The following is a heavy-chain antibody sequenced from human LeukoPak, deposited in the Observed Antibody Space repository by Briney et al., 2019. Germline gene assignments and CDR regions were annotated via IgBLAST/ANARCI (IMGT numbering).Heavy chain of an antibody. CDR1: GYTLTEMS. V-gene: IGHV1-24*01. J-gene: IGHJ4*02. Sequence: ASVKVSCKVSGYTLTEMSIHWVRQAPGGALEWMGGFDPEDGETVYAPKFQGRVTMTEDTSADTAYMELSSLRSEDTAVYYCARDRCWGCTIDYWGQGTLVTVSS. CDR3: ARDRCWGCTIDY. CDR2: FDPEDGET. D-gene: IGHD2-8*02.